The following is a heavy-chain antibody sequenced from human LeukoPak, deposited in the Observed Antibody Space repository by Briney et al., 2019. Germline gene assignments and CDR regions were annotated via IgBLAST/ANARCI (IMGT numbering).Heavy chain of an antibody. CDR3: ARAEKATIFDY. Sequence: GGSLRLSCAASRFTVSSNYMSWLRQAPGKGLEWVSVIYSGGSTYYADSVKGRFTISRDNSKNTLYLQMNSLRAEDTAVYYCARAEKATIFDYWGQGTLVTVSS. CDR1: RFTVSSNY. J-gene: IGHJ4*02. D-gene: IGHD5-24*01. CDR2: IYSGGST. V-gene: IGHV3-53*01.